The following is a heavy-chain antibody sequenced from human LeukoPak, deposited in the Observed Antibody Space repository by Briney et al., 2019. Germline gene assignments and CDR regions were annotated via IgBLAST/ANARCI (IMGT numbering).Heavy chain of an antibody. Sequence: GESLKISCKGSGYSFTSYWISWVRQMPGKGLEWMGRIDPSDSYTNYSPSFQGHVTISADKSISTAYLQWSSLKASDTAMYYCARSDGYCSSTSCYGEFGYWGQGTLVTVSS. J-gene: IGHJ4*02. V-gene: IGHV5-10-1*01. CDR3: ARSDGYCSSTSCYGEFGY. D-gene: IGHD2-2*03. CDR1: GYSFTSYW. CDR2: IDPSDSYT.